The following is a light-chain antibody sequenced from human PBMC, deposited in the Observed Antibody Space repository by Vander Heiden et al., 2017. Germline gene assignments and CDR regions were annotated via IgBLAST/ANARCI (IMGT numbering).Light chain of an antibody. CDR1: QGISHY. CDR2: DAS. Sequence: DFQRTQSPASLSASVGDRVTITCRTSQGISHYLAWYQQKPGKVPNLLIYDASTLKSGVPSRFSGSGSGTEFTLTISSLQPEDAATYYCQKYNNAPQSFGQGTRLDIE. J-gene: IGKJ5*01. CDR3: QKYNNAPQS. V-gene: IGKV1-27*01.